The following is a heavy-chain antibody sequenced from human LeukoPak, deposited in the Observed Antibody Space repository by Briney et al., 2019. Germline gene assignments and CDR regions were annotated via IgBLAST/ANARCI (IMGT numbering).Heavy chain of an antibody. V-gene: IGHV6-1*01. J-gene: IGHJ5*02. D-gene: IGHD2-2*01. Sequence: SQTLSLTCAISGDSVSSNSVTWNWIRQSPSRGLEWLGRTHYRSTWYNDYAVSVRGRITVNPDTSKNQFSLHLNSVTPEDTAVYYCARRLTQYDCFDPWGQGILVTVSS. CDR2: THYRSTWYN. CDR3: ARRLTQYDCFDP. CDR1: GDSVSSNSVT.